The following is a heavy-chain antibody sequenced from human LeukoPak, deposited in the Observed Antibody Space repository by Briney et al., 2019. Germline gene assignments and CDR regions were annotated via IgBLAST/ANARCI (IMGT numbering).Heavy chain of an antibody. V-gene: IGHV4-4*02. Sequence: SGTLSLTCAVSGGSISSSNWWSWVRQPPGKGLEWIGEIYHSGSTNYNPSLKSRVTISVDTSKNQFSLKLTSMTAADTAFYYCVRDRELHYWGQGILVTVSS. CDR2: IYHSGST. J-gene: IGHJ4*02. CDR3: VRDRELHY. CDR1: GGSISSSNW. D-gene: IGHD1-7*01.